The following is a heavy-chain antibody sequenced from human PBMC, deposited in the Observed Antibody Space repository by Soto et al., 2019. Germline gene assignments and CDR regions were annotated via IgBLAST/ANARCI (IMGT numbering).Heavy chain of an antibody. V-gene: IGHV3-74*01. CDR3: ARDFTPCISKVPHFDS. Sequence: EGQLVESGGGLVQPGGSLRLSCEAAGFTFSNYWMNWVRQAPGKGLVWVARINSDGSITNNADSVKGRFTISRANAKNRLFPHMNSLRGEDTAVYYCARDFTPCISKVPHFDSWGPGTLVTVPS. D-gene: IGHD3-10*01. J-gene: IGHJ4*02. CDR2: INSDGSIT. CDR1: GFTFSNYW.